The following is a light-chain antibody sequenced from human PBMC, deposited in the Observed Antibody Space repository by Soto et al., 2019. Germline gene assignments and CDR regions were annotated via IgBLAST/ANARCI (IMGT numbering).Light chain of an antibody. V-gene: IGLV1-51*01. CDR1: SSNIGNSY. CDR3: AAWDDSLRGWV. Sequence: QSVLTQPPSVSAAPGQKVTISCSGSSSNIGNSYVSWYQQLPRTAPKLLIYDNNKRPSGIPDRFSGSKSGTSASLAISGLRSEDEADYYCAAWDDSLRGWVFGGGTKVTVL. CDR2: DNN. J-gene: IGLJ3*02.